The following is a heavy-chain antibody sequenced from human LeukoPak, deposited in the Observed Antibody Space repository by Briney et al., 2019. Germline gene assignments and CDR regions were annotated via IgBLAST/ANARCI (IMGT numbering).Heavy chain of an antibody. CDR1: GYTFTSYD. J-gene: IGHJ6*03. Sequence: ASVKVSCKASGYTFTSYDINWVRQATGQGLEWMGWMNPNSGNTGYAQKFQGRVTITRNTSISTAYMELSSLRSEDTAVYYCARTVRDSSGYLYYYYYMDVWGKGTTVTISS. D-gene: IGHD3-22*01. CDR3: ARTVRDSSGYLYYYYYMDV. V-gene: IGHV1-8*03. CDR2: MNPNSGNT.